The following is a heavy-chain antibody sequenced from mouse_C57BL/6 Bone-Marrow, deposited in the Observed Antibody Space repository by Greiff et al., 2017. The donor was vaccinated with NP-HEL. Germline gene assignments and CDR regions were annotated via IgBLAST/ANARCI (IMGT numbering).Heavy chain of an antibody. J-gene: IGHJ2*01. CDR1: GYAFSSSW. Sequence: VQLQQSGPELVKPGASVKISCKASGYAFSSSWMNWVKQRPGKGLEWIGRIYPGDGDTNYNGKFKGKATLTADKSSSTAYMQLSSLTSEDSAVYFCARRDDYDNYWGQGTTLTVSS. CDR3: ARRDDYDNY. D-gene: IGHD2-4*01. V-gene: IGHV1-82*01. CDR2: IYPGDGDT.